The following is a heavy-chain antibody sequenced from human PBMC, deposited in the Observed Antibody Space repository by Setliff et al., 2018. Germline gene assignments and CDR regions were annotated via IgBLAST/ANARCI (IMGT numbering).Heavy chain of an antibody. CDR1: GFTFSSYS. J-gene: IGHJ3*02. D-gene: IGHD1-26*01. CDR2: ISRGGNTI. CDR3: AREVVGAPSTFDI. Sequence: GGSLRLSCAASGFTFSSYSMNWVRQAPGKGLEWVSYISRGGNTIYYADSVKGRFTISRDNARDSLFLQMSSLRAEDTAVYYCAREVVGAPSTFDIWGQGTMVTVSS. V-gene: IGHV3-48*04.